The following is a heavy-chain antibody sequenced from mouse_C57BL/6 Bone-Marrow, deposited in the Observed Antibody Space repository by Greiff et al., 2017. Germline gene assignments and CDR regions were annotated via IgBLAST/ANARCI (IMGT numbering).Heavy chain of an antibody. CDR3: ARGGTRAWFAY. J-gene: IGHJ3*01. D-gene: IGHD4-1*01. CDR1: GYTFTSYG. Sequence: VQLVESGAELARPGASVKLSCKASGYTFTSYGISWVKQRTGQGLEWIGEIYPRSGNTYYNEKFKGKATLTADKSSSTAYMELRSLTSEDSAVYFCARGGTRAWFAYWGQGTLVTVSA. CDR2: IYPRSGNT. V-gene: IGHV1-81*01.